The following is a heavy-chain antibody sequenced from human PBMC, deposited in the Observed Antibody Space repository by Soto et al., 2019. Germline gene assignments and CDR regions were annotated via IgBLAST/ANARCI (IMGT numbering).Heavy chain of an antibody. J-gene: IGHJ4*02. Sequence: QVQLVQSGAEVKKPGASIKVSCKASGYTFSAYYIHWVRQAPGQGLEWMGWINPKSGGTNNAQNCQGMVTMTSEPSISTASMELSRLTSDDTALYDCARDDYGGQSAKFRDYWGQGPLVTVSP. V-gene: IGHV1-2*02. CDR3: ARDDYGGQSAKFRDY. CDR2: INPKSGGT. CDR1: GYTFSAYY. D-gene: IGHD4-17*01.